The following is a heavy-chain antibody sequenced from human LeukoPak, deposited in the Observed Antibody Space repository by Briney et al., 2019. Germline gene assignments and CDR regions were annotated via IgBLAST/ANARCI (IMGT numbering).Heavy chain of an antibody. CDR2: ISSDGSTI. D-gene: IGHD1-26*01. CDR1: EFTFSSYS. Sequence: GGSLRLSCAASEFTFSSYSMNWVRQALGKGLEWVSYISSDGSTIYYADSVKGRFTISRDNSKNTLYLQMNSLRAEDTAVYYCAKGVGMNYYYMDVWGKGTTVTVSS. J-gene: IGHJ6*03. CDR3: AKGVGMNYYYMDV. V-gene: IGHV3-48*01.